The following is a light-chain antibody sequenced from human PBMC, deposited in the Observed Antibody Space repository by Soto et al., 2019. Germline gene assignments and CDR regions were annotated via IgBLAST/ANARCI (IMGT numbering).Light chain of an antibody. CDR3: QQYSTYSIT. CDR2: DAS. Sequence: IQMTQSPSTLSASVGDRVTVTCRASQSISGWLAWYQQKPGKAPKLLIYDASTLESEVPSRFRGSGSGTEFTLTISSLQPDDFATYYCQQYSTYSITFGQGTRLEIK. V-gene: IGKV1-5*01. CDR1: QSISGW. J-gene: IGKJ5*01.